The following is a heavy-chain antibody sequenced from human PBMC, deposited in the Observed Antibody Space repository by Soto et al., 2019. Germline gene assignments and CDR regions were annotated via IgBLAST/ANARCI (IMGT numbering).Heavy chain of an antibody. D-gene: IGHD5-18*01. Sequence: ASVKVSCKASGYTFTGYYMHWVRQAPGQGLEWMGWINPNSGGTNYAQKFQCRVTMTRDTSINPADMELSRLRSDDTSVYYCARNGRPFHSYNFDYWGQGTLVTVSS. CDR1: GYTFTGYY. CDR2: INPNSGGT. J-gene: IGHJ4*02. CDR3: ARNGRPFHSYNFDY. V-gene: IGHV1-2*02.